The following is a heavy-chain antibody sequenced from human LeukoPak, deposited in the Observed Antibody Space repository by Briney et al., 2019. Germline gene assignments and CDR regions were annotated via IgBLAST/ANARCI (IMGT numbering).Heavy chain of an antibody. Sequence: ASVKVSCKASGYTFTGSYMHWVRQAPGQGLEWMGWINSNSGGTNYAQKLQGRVTMTRDTSISTAYMELSSLRSDDTAVYYCASSYGTWSTQYFDNWGQGTLVTVSS. CDR1: GYTFTGSY. CDR3: ASSYGTWSTQYFDN. CDR2: INSNSGGT. J-gene: IGHJ4*02. V-gene: IGHV1-2*02. D-gene: IGHD6-13*01.